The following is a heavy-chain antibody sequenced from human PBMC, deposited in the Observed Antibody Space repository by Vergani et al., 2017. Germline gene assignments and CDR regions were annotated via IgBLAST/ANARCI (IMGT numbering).Heavy chain of an antibody. CDR3: ARGLAIDYGDYSY. V-gene: IGHV1-69*13. J-gene: IGHJ4*02. D-gene: IGHD4-17*01. CDR2: IIPIFGTV. CDR1: GGTLSSYA. Sequence: QVQLVQSGAEVKKPGSSVKVPCKASGGTLSSYAISWVRQAPGQGLEWMGRIIPIFGTVNYAQKFQGRVTITADESTSTAYMELSSRRSEDTAVYYCARGLAIDYGDYSYWGQGTLVTVSS.